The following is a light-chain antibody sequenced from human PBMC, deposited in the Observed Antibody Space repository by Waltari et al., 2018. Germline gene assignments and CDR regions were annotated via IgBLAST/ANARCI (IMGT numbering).Light chain of an antibody. CDR3: QHYGSSPRYT. V-gene: IGKV3-20*01. J-gene: IGKJ2*01. CDR1: QSVSGSY. CDR2: GAS. Sequence: EIVLTQSPGTLSLSPGERATLSCRASQSVSGSYLAWYQQKCGQAPRLLIYGASSRATGIPDRFSGSGSGTDLTLTISGLEPEDSAVYYCQHYGSSPRYTFGQGTKLEI.